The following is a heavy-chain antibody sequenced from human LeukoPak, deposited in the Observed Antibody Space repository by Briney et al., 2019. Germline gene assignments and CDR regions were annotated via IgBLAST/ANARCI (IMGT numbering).Heavy chain of an antibody. CDR2: IAKDGTDI. Sequence: GGSLRLSCAASGFIFSSCGMHWVRQTPDKGLEWVAAIAKDGTDIHYVDSVKGRFTISRDNSRNTLYLQMFSLSTEDTAVYYCVKAGYYDSSGYYYYLDYWGQGTLVSVSS. CDR1: GFIFSSCG. D-gene: IGHD3-22*01. J-gene: IGHJ4*02. V-gene: IGHV3-30*18. CDR3: VKAGYYDSSGYYYYLDY.